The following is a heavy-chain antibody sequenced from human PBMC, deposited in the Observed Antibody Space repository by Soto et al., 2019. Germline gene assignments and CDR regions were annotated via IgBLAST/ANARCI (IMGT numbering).Heavy chain of an antibody. J-gene: IGHJ4*02. CDR3: ARVHRLIVVVPAAISERGQCVDY. Sequence: EVQLVESGGGLVKPGGSLRLSCAASGFTFSSYSMNWVRQAPGKGLEWVSSISSSSSYIYYADSVKGRFTISRDNAKNSLCLQMNSLRAEDPAVYYCARVHRLIVVVPAAISERGQCVDYLGQGTLVTDSS. V-gene: IGHV3-21*01. CDR2: ISSSSSYI. D-gene: IGHD2-2*02. CDR1: GFTFSSYS.